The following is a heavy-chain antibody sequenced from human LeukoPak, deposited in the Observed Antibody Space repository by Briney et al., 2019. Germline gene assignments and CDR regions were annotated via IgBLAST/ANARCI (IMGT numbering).Heavy chain of an antibody. Sequence: PSETLSLTCAVYGGSFSGYYWSWIRQPPGKGLEWIGEINHSGSTNYNPSLKSRVTISVDTSKNQFSLKLSSVTAADTAVYYCASHYCSGGSCDAWAFDIWGQGTMVTVSS. CDR1: GGSFSGYY. CDR3: ASHYCSGGSCDAWAFDI. D-gene: IGHD2-15*01. J-gene: IGHJ3*02. CDR2: INHSGST. V-gene: IGHV4-34*01.